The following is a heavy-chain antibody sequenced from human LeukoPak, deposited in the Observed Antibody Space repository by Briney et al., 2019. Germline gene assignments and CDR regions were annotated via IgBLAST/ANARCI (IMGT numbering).Heavy chain of an antibody. CDR3: ARDYADYVGYFFFDY. Sequence: PGGSLRLSCAASGFTFNNYAKNWVRQAPGKGLKWVSSISGGGETTYYADSAKGRFTISRDNSQNTLYLQMNSLRAEDTAVYYCARDYADYVGYFFFDYWGQGTLVTVSS. V-gene: IGHV3-23*01. D-gene: IGHD4-17*01. CDR2: ISGGGETT. CDR1: GFTFNNYA. J-gene: IGHJ4*02.